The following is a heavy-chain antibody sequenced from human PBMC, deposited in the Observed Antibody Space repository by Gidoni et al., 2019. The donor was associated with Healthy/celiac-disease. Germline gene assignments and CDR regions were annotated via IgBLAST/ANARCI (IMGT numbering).Heavy chain of an antibody. CDR2: INHSGST. J-gene: IGHJ4*02. V-gene: IGHV4-34*01. CDR3: AIRPQLTGPDYFDY. Sequence: QVQLQQWGAGLLKPSETLSLTCAVYGGSFSGYYWSWIRQPPGKGLEWIGEINHSGSTNYTPSLKSRVTISVDTSKNQFSLKLSSVTAADTAVYYCAIRPQLTGPDYFDYWGQGTLVTVSS. CDR1: GGSFSGYY. D-gene: IGHD7-27*01.